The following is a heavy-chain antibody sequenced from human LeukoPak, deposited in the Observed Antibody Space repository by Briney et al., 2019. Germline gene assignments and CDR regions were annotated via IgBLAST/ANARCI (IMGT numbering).Heavy chain of an antibody. CDR2: ISYDGSYK. D-gene: IGHD4-17*01. J-gene: IGHJ4*02. CDR1: GFTFSTYA. Sequence: GRSLRLSCAASGFTFSTYAMHWVRKAPGKGLEWVAVISYDGSYKDYADSVKGRFTFSRDNSKNTLHLQMNSLRREDTAVYYCARGARKGDDYGGFFDYWGQGTLVSVSS. V-gene: IGHV3-30*04. CDR3: ARGARKGDDYGGFFDY.